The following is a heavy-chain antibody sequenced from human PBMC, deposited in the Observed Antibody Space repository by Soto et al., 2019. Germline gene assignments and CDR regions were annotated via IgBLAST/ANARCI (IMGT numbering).Heavy chain of an antibody. V-gene: IGHV1-69*01. CDR3: ARGKSTMIVVGGMSAFDI. CDR1: GGTFSSYA. D-gene: IGHD3-22*01. CDR2: IIPIFGTA. Sequence: QVQLVQSGAEVKKPGSSVKVSCKASGGTFSSYAISWVRQAPGQGLEWMGGIIPIFGTANYAQKFQGRVTITADESTSTAYMELSSLRSEDTAVYYCARGKSTMIVVGGMSAFDIRGQGTMVTVSS. J-gene: IGHJ3*02.